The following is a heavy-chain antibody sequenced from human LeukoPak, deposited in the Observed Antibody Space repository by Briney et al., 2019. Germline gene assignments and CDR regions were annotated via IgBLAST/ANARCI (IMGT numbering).Heavy chain of an antibody. CDR2: ISSSSGYI. Sequence: GGSLRLSCAASGFTFSSYSMNWVRQAPGKGLEWVSCISSSSGYIYYADSVKGRFTISRDDAKSSLYLQMNSLRAEDTAVYYCARDRSGSPNDCWGQGTLSPSPQ. CDR3: ARDRSGSPNDC. V-gene: IGHV3-21*01. CDR1: GFTFSSYS. D-gene: IGHD1-26*01. J-gene: IGHJ4*02.